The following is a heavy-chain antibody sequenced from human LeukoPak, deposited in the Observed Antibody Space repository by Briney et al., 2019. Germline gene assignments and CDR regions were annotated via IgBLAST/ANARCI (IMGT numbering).Heavy chain of an antibody. J-gene: IGHJ4*02. V-gene: IGHV3-73*01. Sequence: GGSLRLSCAASGFTFSGSAMHWVRQASGKGLEWVGRIRSKANSYATAYAASVKGRFTISRDDSKNTAYLQMNSLKTEDTAVYYCTRPARPFDYWGQGILVTVSS. CDR3: TRPARPFDY. D-gene: IGHD6-6*01. CDR2: IRSKANSYAT. CDR1: GFTFSGSA.